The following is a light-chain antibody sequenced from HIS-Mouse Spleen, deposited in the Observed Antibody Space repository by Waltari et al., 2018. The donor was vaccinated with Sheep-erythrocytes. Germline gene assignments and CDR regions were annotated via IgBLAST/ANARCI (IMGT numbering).Light chain of an antibody. V-gene: IGLV2-23*01. CDR2: EGS. CDR1: SSDVGSYNL. CDR3: CSYAGSSTLV. Sequence: QSALTQPASVSGSPGQSITISCTGTSSDVGSYNLVSWYQQHPGKAPKLMIYEGSKRPSGVPDRFSGSKSGNTASLTISGLQAEDEADYYCCSYAGSSTLVFGGGTK. J-gene: IGLJ2*01.